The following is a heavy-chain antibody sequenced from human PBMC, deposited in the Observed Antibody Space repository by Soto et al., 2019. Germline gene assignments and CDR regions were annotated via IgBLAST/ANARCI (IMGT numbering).Heavy chain of an antibody. V-gene: IGHV3-21*01. CDR3: ARDQKAAAHLDY. J-gene: IGHJ4*02. Sequence: PGGSLRLSCAASGFTFSSYSMNWVRQAPGKGLEWVSSISSSSSYIYYADSVKGRFTISRDNAKNSLYLQMNSLRAEDTAVYYCARDQKAAAHLDYWGQGTLGTVSS. D-gene: IGHD6-13*01. CDR1: GFTFSSYS. CDR2: ISSSSSYI.